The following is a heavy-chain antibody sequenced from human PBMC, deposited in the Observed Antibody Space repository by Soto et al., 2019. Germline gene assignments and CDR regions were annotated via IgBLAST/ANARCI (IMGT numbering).Heavy chain of an antibody. J-gene: IGHJ6*02. Sequence: ASVKVSCKASGYTFTGYYMHWVRQAPGQGPEWMGWINPNSGGTNYAQKFQGWVTMTRDTSTSTAYMELSRLRSDDTAVYYCAREEGITMVRGVITTLGGMDVWGQGTTVTV. CDR3: AREEGITMVRGVITTLGGMDV. V-gene: IGHV1-2*04. CDR1: GYTFTGYY. CDR2: INPNSGGT. D-gene: IGHD3-10*01.